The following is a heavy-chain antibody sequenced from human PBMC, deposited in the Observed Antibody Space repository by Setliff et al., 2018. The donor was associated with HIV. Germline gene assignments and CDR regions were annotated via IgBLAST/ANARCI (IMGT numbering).Heavy chain of an antibody. CDR3: ARFPLLHKKAFDN. CDR2: IYYSGST. J-gene: IGHJ3*02. CDR1: GGSISSNY. D-gene: IGHD2-15*01. Sequence: SETLSLTCTVSGGSISSNYWSWMRQPPGKGLEWIRHIYYSGSTNYNPSLKSRVTISVDTSRNQFSLNLSSVTAADTAVYYCARFPLLHKKAFDNWGQGTMVTVSS. V-gene: IGHV4-59*01.